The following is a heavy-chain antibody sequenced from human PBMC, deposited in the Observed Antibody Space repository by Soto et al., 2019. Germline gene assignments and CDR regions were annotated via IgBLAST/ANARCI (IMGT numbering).Heavy chain of an antibody. D-gene: IGHD6-19*01. CDR3: ARHDNWDSGWCWAFDY. J-gene: IGHJ4*02. CDR1: GYSFSTYW. Sequence: GESLKISCKGSGYSFSTYWIGWVRQMPGKGLEWMGIIYPGDSDTRYSPSFQGQVTISADKSISTAYLQWSSLKASDTAMYYCARHDNWDSGWCWAFDYWGQGTLVTVSS. CDR2: IYPGDSDT. V-gene: IGHV5-51*01.